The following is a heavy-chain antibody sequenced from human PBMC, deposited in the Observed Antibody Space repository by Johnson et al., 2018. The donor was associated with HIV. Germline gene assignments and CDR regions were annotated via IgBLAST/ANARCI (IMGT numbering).Heavy chain of an antibody. V-gene: IGHV3-33*06. J-gene: IGHJ3*02. CDR2: IYYDGTNK. D-gene: IGHD4-23*01. CDR1: GFTFSSYA. Sequence: QVQLVESGGGVVQPGRSLRLSCAASGFTFSSYAMHWVRQAPGKGLEWVAIIYYDGTNKYYADSVKGRFTISRDNSKNTLSLQMISLRAEDTAMYYCAKARSLLDYGGFEAFDIWGQGTLVIVSS. CDR3: AKARSLLDYGGFEAFDI.